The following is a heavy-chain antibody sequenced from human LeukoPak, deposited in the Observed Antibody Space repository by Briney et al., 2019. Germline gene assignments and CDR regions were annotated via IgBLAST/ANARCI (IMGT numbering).Heavy chain of an antibody. CDR3: ARRLASVGGGFDP. D-gene: IGHD3-16*01. Sequence: GESLKISCKGSGYSFTSYWIGWVRQMPGKGLEWIGTIYPGDSDTRYSPSFQGQVTISADKSISTAYLQWSSLRASDTAIYYCARRLASVGGGFDPWGQGTLVTVSS. V-gene: IGHV5-51*01. CDR2: IYPGDSDT. J-gene: IGHJ5*02. CDR1: GYSFTSYW.